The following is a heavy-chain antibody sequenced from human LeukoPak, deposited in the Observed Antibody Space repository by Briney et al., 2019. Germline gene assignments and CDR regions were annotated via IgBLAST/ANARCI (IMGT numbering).Heavy chain of an antibody. D-gene: IGHD1-7*01. CDR1: GFTFSNAW. CDR3: TGEGTLYYFDY. Sequence: GGSLRLSCAASGFTFSNAWMSWVRQAPGKGLEWVGRIKSKTDGGTTDYAAPVKGRFTISRGDSKNTLYLQMNSLKTEDTAVYYCTGEGTLYYFDYWGQGTLVTVSS. CDR2: IKSKTDGGTT. V-gene: IGHV3-15*01. J-gene: IGHJ4*02.